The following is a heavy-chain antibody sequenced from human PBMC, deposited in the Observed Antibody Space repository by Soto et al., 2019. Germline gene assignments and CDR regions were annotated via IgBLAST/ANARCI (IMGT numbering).Heavy chain of an antibody. CDR2: ISYDGSNK. J-gene: IGHJ4*02. D-gene: IGHD1-26*01. CDR3: AKDKGIVGATPHY. V-gene: IGHV3-30*18. CDR1: GFTFSSYG. Sequence: QVQLVESGGGVVQPGRSLRLSCAASGFTFSSYGMHWVRQAPGKGLEWVAVISYDGSNKYYADSVKGRFTISRDNSKNTLYLQMNSLRAEHTAVYYCAKDKGIVGATPHYWGQGTLVTVSS.